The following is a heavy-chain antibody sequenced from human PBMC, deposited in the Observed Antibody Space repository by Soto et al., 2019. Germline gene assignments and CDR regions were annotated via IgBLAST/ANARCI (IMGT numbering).Heavy chain of an antibody. V-gene: IGHV1-69*12. Sequence: QVQLVQSGAEVKKPGSSVKVSCKASGGTFRSYAISWVRQAPGQGLEWMGVIIPIFGTANYAQKFQGRVKITADESTRRAYMELSSLRSEDTAVYYCEGGLTTMTYGMDVWGQGTTVTVSS. J-gene: IGHJ6*02. CDR1: GGTFRSYA. D-gene: IGHD3-22*01. CDR2: IIPIFGTA. CDR3: EGGLTTMTYGMDV.